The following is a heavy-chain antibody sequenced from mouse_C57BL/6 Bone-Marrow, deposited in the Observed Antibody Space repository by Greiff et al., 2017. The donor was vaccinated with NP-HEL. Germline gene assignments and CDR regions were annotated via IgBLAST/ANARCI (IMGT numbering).Heavy chain of an antibody. Sequence: EVNVVESGGGLVKPGGSLKLSCAASGFTFSSYAMSWVRQTPEKRLEWVATISDGGSYTYYPDNVKGRFTISRDNAKNNLYLQMSHLKSEDTAMYYCARGYGRGDVWGTGTTVTVSS. CDR2: ISDGGSYT. CDR3: ARGYGRGDV. J-gene: IGHJ1*03. V-gene: IGHV5-4*03. CDR1: GFTFSSYA. D-gene: IGHD1-1*01.